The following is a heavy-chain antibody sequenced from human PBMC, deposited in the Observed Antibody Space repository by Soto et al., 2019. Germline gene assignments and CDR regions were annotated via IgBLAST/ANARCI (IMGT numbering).Heavy chain of an antibody. D-gene: IGHD3-22*01. CDR3: ARAWHRGTRIVIASDNYGMDV. Sequence: QVQLVQSGAEVKKPGSSVKVSCTASGGNFSKSALSWVRQAPGQGLEWVGGIIPLFDEADYAPRFQGRVTITAEESPTTAYMELGSLRSDDTAIYYCARAWHRGTRIVIASDNYGMDVWGQGTTVTGSS. CDR2: IIPLFDEA. CDR1: GGNFSKSA. V-gene: IGHV1-69*01. J-gene: IGHJ6*02.